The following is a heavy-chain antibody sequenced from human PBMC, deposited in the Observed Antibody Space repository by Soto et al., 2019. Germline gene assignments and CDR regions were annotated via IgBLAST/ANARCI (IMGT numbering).Heavy chain of an antibody. CDR2: ISYDGSNK. J-gene: IGHJ6*02. CDR1: GFTFSSYA. D-gene: IGHD2-2*02. Sequence: GGSLRLSCAASGFTFSSYAMHWVRQAPGKGLEWVAVISYDGSNKYYADSVKGRFTISRDNSKNTLYLQMNSLRAEDTAVYYCAREAAAIYRDYYYYGMDVWGQGTTVTVYS. CDR3: AREAAAIYRDYYYYGMDV. V-gene: IGHV3-30-3*01.